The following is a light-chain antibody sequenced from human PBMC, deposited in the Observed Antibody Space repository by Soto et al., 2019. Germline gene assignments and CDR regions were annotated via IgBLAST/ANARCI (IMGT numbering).Light chain of an antibody. CDR1: QSISSY. V-gene: IGKV1-39*01. Sequence: DIQMTHSPSSLSASVGDRVTITCRASQSISSYLNWYQQKPGKAPKLLIYAAASLQSGVPSRFSGSGSWTDVPLTISSLQTEDFATNYCKQSYSTPLFTCGPGTKVAIK. CDR2: AAA. J-gene: IGKJ3*01. CDR3: KQSYSTPLFT.